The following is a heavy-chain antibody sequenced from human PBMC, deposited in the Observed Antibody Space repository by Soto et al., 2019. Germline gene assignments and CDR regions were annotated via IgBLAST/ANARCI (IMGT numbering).Heavy chain of an antibody. V-gene: IGHV4-39*01. D-gene: IGHD2-8*01. CDR2: IYYSGST. J-gene: IGHJ6*02. Sequence: SETLSLTCTVSGGSISSSSYYWGWNRQPPGKGLEWIGIIYYSGSTYYTPSHKSRVTISVDTSKNRFSLKLCSVTAADTAVYYCARTVLMVYAITGFDYYVMDVWGQGTTVTVSS. CDR3: ARTVLMVYAITGFDYYVMDV. CDR1: GGSISSSSYY.